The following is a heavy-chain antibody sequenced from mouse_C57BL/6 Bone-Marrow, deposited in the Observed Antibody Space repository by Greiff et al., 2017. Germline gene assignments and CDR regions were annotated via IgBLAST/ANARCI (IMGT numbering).Heavy chain of an antibody. CDR3: ARRNLAMGC. J-gene: IGHJ4*01. V-gene: IGHV1-19*01. CDR2: INPYNGGT. Sequence: EVQLQQSGPVLVKPGASVKMSCKASGYTFTDYYMNWVKQSHGKSLEWIGVINPYNGGTSYNQKFKGKVTLTVDNSSSTAYMELNSLTSEDAAVYYCARRNLAMGCWGQGASVTVSS. CDR1: GYTFTDYY.